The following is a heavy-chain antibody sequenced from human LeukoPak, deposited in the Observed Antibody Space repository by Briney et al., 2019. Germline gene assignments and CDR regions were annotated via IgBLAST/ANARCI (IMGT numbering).Heavy chain of an antibody. Sequence: PGGSLRLSCAASGFTFSGSAMHWVRQASGKGLEWVGRIRSKANSYATAYAASVKGRFTISRDDSKNTAYLQMNSLKTEDTAVYYCTRLGDWNDAPFDYWGQGTLVTVSS. J-gene: IGHJ4*02. CDR2: IRSKANSYAT. CDR3: TRLGDWNDAPFDY. CDR1: GFTFSGSA. D-gene: IGHD1-1*01. V-gene: IGHV3-73*01.